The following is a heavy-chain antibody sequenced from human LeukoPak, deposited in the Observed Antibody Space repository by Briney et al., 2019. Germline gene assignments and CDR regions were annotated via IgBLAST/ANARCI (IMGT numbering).Heavy chain of an antibody. D-gene: IGHD3-10*01. CDR2: ISGSGGST. J-gene: IGHJ5*02. V-gene: IGHV3-23*01. CDR1: GFTFSSYG. CDR3: AKATYGSGSPNWFDP. Sequence: GGSLRLSCAASGFTFSSYGMSWVRQASGKGLEWVSAISGSGGSTYYADSVKGRFTISRDNSKNTLYLQMNSLRAEDTAVYYCAKATYGSGSPNWFDPWGQGTLVTVSS.